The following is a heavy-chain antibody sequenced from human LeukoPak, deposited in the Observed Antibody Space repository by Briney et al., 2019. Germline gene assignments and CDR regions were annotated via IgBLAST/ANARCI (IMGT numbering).Heavy chain of an antibody. Sequence: ASVKVSCTASGYTFTCYGISWVRQAPGQGLEWMGWISAYNGNTNYAQKLQGRVTMTTDTSTSTAYMELRSLRSDDTAVYYCARPSIYCSGGSCYPYYFDYWGQGTLVTVSS. CDR2: ISAYNGNT. D-gene: IGHD2-15*01. V-gene: IGHV1-18*01. CDR1: GYTFTCYG. J-gene: IGHJ4*02. CDR3: ARPSIYCSGGSCYPYYFDY.